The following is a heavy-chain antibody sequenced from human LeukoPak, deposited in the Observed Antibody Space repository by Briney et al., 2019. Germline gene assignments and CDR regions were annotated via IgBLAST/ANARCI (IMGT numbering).Heavy chain of an antibody. CDR3: ARVVRGVVTSNWFDV. Sequence: PSETLSLTCTVSGDSLNTYYWTWLRQTPGKELEWIGFVSSSGPSNYNPSLKRRVSISIDMSQNHFSLALTSVPPADTAVYYCARVVRGVVTSNWFDVWGQGTLVSVSS. D-gene: IGHD2-21*02. V-gene: IGHV4-59*12. CDR2: VSSSGPS. CDR1: GDSLNTYY. J-gene: IGHJ5*02.